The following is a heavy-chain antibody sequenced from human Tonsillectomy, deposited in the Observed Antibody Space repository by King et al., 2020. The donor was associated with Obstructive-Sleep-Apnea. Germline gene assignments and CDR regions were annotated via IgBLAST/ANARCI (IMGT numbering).Heavy chain of an antibody. CDR1: GFSLSSSGVG. J-gene: IGHJ6*02. Sequence: TLKESGPTLVKPTQTLTLTCTFSGFSLSSSGVGVGWIRQPPGKALEWLALMYWDEDKRYSPSLKSRVTITKDTSKNQVVLTMTNMDPVDTATYYCAHSRFSSSLWGMDVWGQGTTVTVSS. CDR2: MYWDEDK. D-gene: IGHD6-13*01. CDR3: AHSRFSSSLWGMDV. V-gene: IGHV2-5*02.